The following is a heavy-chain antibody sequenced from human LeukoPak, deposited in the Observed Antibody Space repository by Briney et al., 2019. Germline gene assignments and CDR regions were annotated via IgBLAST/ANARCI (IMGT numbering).Heavy chain of an antibody. V-gene: IGHV3-23*01. D-gene: IGHD2-15*01. Sequence: GGSLRLSCAASGFTFSSYAMSWVRQAPGKGLEWVSAISGSGGSTYYADSVKGRFTISRDNSKNTLYLQMNSLRAEDTAVYYCAKDLWSYCSGGSCYPFDYWGQGTLVTVSS. J-gene: IGHJ4*02. CDR1: GFTFSSYA. CDR2: ISGSGGST. CDR3: AKDLWSYCSGGSCYPFDY.